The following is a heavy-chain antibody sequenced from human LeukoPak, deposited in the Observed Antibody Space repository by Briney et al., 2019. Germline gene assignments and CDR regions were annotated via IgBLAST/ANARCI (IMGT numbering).Heavy chain of an antibody. CDR1: GGSISSGGYY. Sequence: PSQTLSLTCTVSGGSISSGGYYWSWIRQHPGKGLEWIGYIYYSGSTYYNPSLKSRVTISVDTSKNQFSLKLSSVTAADTAVYYCASNPTVQLGYCSGGSCYSVLGYFDYWGQGTLVTVSS. D-gene: IGHD2-15*01. CDR2: IYYSGST. CDR3: ASNPTVQLGYCSGGSCYSVLGYFDY. V-gene: IGHV4-31*03. J-gene: IGHJ4*02.